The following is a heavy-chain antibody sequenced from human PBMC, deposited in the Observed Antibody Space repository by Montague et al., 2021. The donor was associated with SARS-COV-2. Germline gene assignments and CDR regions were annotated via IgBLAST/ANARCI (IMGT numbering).Heavy chain of an antibody. Sequence: SLRLSCAASGFTFSSYSMNWVRQAPGNGLEWVSSISSSSSYIYYADSVKGRFTISRDNAKNSLYLQMNSLRAEDTAVYYCASLTTDTLYYYYGMDVWGQGTTVTVSS. CDR1: GFTFSSYS. J-gene: IGHJ6*02. D-gene: IGHD1-14*01. CDR2: ISSSSSYI. CDR3: ASLTTDTLYYYYGMDV. V-gene: IGHV3-21*01.